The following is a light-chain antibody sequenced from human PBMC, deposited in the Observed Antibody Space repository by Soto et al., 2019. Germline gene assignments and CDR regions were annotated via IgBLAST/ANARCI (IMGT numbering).Light chain of an antibody. CDR2: INNDGSH. CDR1: SGHSSNV. J-gene: IGLJ2*01. CDR3: LTWDTPVGV. V-gene: IGLV4-69*01. Sequence: QLVLTQSPSASASLGASVKLTCTLSSGHSSNVIAWHQQQPEKGPRYLMKINNDGSHIKGDGIPDRFSGSSSGAERYLTISSLQSEDEADYYCLTWDTPVGVFGGGTKLNVL.